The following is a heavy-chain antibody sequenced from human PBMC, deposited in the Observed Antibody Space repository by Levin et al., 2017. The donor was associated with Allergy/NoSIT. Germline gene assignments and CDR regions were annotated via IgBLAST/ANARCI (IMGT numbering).Heavy chain of an antibody. Sequence: GESLKISCAASGFTVSSNYMSWVRQAPGKGLEWVSVIYSGGSTYYADSVKGRFTISRDNSKNTLYLQMNSLRAEDTAVYYCARERRDTAMVYYFDYWGQGTLVTVSS. V-gene: IGHV3-66*01. CDR1: GFTVSSNY. D-gene: IGHD5-18*01. CDR3: ARERRDTAMVYYFDY. CDR2: IYSGGST. J-gene: IGHJ4*02.